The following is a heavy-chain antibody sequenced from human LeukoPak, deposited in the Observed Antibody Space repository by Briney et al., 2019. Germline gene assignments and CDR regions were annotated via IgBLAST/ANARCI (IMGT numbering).Heavy chain of an antibody. Sequence: SETLSLTCAVYGGSFSGYYWGWIRRPPGKGLEWIGEINHSGSTNYNPSLKSRVTISVDTSKNQFSLKLSSVTAADTAVYYCARAVLKIRKYSYGYEDYWGQGTLVTVSS. V-gene: IGHV4-34*01. CDR1: GGSFSGYY. D-gene: IGHD5-18*01. CDR2: INHSGST. J-gene: IGHJ4*02. CDR3: ARAVLKIRKYSYGYEDY.